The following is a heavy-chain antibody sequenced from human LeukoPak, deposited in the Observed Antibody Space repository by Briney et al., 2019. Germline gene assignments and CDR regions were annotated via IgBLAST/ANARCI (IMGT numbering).Heavy chain of an antibody. D-gene: IGHD6-19*01. CDR3: ARSYGSGLYLFDY. CDR2: IKQDGSEK. Sequence: PGGSLRLSCAASGFTFSSYWMSWVRQAPGKGLEWVANIKQDGSEKYYVDSVKGRFTISRDNAKNSLYLQMTSLRAEDTAVYYCARSYGSGLYLFDYWGQGTLVTVPS. J-gene: IGHJ4*02. V-gene: IGHV3-7*01. CDR1: GFTFSSYW.